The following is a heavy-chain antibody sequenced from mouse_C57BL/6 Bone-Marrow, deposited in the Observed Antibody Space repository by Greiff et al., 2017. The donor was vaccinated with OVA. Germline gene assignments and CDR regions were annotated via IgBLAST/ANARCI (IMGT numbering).Heavy chain of an antibody. CDR1: GFTFSSYA. CDR2: ISDGGSYT. Sequence: EVMLVESGGGLVKPGGSLKLSCAASGFTFSSYAMSWVRQTPEKRLEWVATISDGGSYTYYPDNVKGRFTISRDNAKNNLYLQMSHLKSEDTAMYYCARDTGPGIYAMDYWGQGTSVTVSS. J-gene: IGHJ4*01. CDR3: ARDTGPGIYAMDY. D-gene: IGHD4-1*01. V-gene: IGHV5-4*01.